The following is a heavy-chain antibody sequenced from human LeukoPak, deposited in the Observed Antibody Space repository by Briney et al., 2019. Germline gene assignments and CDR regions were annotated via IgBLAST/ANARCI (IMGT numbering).Heavy chain of an antibody. V-gene: IGHV4-34*01. D-gene: IGHD3-9*01. CDR1: GGSFSGYY. Sequence: SETLSLTCAVYGGSFSGYYWSWIRQPPGKGLEWIGEINHSGSTNYNPSLKSRVTISVDTSKNQFSLKLGSVTAADTAVYYCARGMWYYDILTGYSTYGMDVWGQGTTVTVSS. J-gene: IGHJ6*02. CDR3: ARGMWYYDILTGYSTYGMDV. CDR2: INHSGST.